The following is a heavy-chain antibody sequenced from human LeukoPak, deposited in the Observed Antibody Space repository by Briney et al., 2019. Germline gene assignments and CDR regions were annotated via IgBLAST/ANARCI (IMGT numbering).Heavy chain of an antibody. D-gene: IGHD3-10*01. CDR3: ARGGRFGDSMSY. V-gene: IGHV4-59*01. Sequence: SETLSLTCTVSGGSISSYYWSWLRQPPGKGLEWIGYIYYSGSTNYNPSLKSRVTISVDTSKNQFSLKLSSVTAADTAVYYCARGGRFGDSMSYWGQGTLVTVSS. J-gene: IGHJ4*02. CDR1: GGSISSYY. CDR2: IYYSGST.